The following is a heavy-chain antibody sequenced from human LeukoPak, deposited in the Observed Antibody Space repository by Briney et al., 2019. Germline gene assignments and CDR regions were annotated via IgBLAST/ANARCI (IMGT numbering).Heavy chain of an antibody. V-gene: IGHV3-23*01. CDR3: AKLRWEITHYWYFDL. J-gene: IGHJ2*01. Sequence: GGSLSLSCAASGFTFTSYPMSWVRQAPGKGREWVSAISPSGGSIYFSDSVRGRFTISRDNSKNTVYVQMNSLRAEDTAVYYCAKLRWEITHYWYFDLWGRGTLVTVSS. D-gene: IGHD4-23*01. CDR1: GFTFTSYP. CDR2: ISPSGGSI.